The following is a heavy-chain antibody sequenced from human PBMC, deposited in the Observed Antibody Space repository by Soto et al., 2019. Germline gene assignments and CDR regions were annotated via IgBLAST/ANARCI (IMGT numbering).Heavy chain of an antibody. CDR1: GYTFTSYA. Sequence: QVQLVQSGAEVKKPGASVKVSCKASGYTFTSYAMHWVRQAPGQRLEWMGWINAGNGNTKYSQKFQGRVTITRNTSASAAYMELSSLTSEDTAVYYCASTYSNYALIDYYYQGMDVWGQGTTVTVSS. D-gene: IGHD4-4*01. V-gene: IGHV1-3*01. CDR2: INAGNGNT. CDR3: ASTYSNYALIDYYYQGMDV. J-gene: IGHJ6*02.